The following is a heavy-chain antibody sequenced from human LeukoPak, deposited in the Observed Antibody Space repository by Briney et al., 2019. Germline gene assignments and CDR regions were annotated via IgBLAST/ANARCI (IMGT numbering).Heavy chain of an antibody. J-gene: IGHJ4*02. D-gene: IGHD2-15*01. Sequence: GGPVSLFCAACRFPLSQYYILGIRVAPGEAGEGVTYFSSSSSYTNYADSVKGRFTISRDNAKNSLYLQMNSLRAEDTAVYYCARGRYCSGGSCDYFDYWGQGTLVTVSS. CDR2: FSSSSSYT. CDR3: ARGRYCSGGSCDYFDY. V-gene: IGHV3-11*06. CDR1: RFPLSQYY.